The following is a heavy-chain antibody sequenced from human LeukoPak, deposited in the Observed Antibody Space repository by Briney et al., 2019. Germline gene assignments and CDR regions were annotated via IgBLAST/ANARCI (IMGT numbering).Heavy chain of an antibody. D-gene: IGHD3-10*01. Sequence: GGSLRLSCAASGFTFSSYSMNWVRQAPGKGLEWVSSISSSSSYIYYADSVKGRFTISRDNAKNSLYLQMNSLRAEDTAVYYCARVTMVRGIGMDVWGQGTTVTVSS. CDR1: GFTFSSYS. J-gene: IGHJ6*02. CDR2: ISSSSSYI. CDR3: ARVTMVRGIGMDV. V-gene: IGHV3-21*01.